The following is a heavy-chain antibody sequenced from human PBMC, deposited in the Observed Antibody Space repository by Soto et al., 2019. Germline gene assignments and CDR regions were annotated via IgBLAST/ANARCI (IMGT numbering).Heavy chain of an antibody. D-gene: IGHD1-1*01. V-gene: IGHV3-11*06. J-gene: IGHJ4*02. CDR1: GFTFSYHY. Sequence: PGASLRLSCAASGFTFSYHYMSWIRQAPGKGLEWIVYSSNSGSFTRYADSVKGRFSISRDNAKNSLYLQINSLRGDDTATYFCVRSGDNYNLLDYWGQGT. CDR3: VRSGDNYNLLDY. CDR2: SSNSGSFT.